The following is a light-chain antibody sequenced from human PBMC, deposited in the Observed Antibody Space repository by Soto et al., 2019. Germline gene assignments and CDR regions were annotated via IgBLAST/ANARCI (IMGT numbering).Light chain of an antibody. Sequence: QLVLTQPPSASGTPGQRVTISCSGSNSNIGSNTVNWYQQLLGTAPKLLIYTNNHRPSGVPDRFSGSKSGTSASLAISGLQSDDEADYYCATWDDRLNGPVFGGGTKLTVL. CDR2: TNN. J-gene: IGLJ2*01. CDR3: ATWDDRLNGPV. CDR1: NSNIGSNT. V-gene: IGLV1-44*01.